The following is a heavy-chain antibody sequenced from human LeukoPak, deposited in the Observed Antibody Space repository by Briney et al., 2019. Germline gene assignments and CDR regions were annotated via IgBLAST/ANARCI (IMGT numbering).Heavy chain of an antibody. Sequence: ASVKVSCKASGYTSTGYYMHWVRQAPGQGLEWMGWINPNSGGTNYAQKFQGRVTMTRDTSISTAYMELSGLRSDDTAVYYCASVRGYCSGGSCYPDAFDIWGQGTMVTVSS. CDR2: INPNSGGT. D-gene: IGHD2-15*01. CDR1: GYTSTGYY. J-gene: IGHJ3*02. V-gene: IGHV1-2*02. CDR3: ASVRGYCSGGSCYPDAFDI.